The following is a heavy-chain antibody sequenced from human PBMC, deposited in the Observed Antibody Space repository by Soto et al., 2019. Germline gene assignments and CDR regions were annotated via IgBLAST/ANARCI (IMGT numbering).Heavy chain of an antibody. D-gene: IGHD2-2*01. CDR2: INHSGST. CDR1: GGSFSGYY. CDR3: ARGRNIVVVPAAMGYYMDV. Sequence: PSETLSLTCAVYGGSFSGYYWSWIRQPPGKGLEWIGEINHSGSTNYNPSLKSQVTISVDTSKNQFSLKLSSVTAADTAVYYCARGRNIVVVPAAMGYYMDVWGKGTTVTVSS. V-gene: IGHV4-34*01. J-gene: IGHJ6*03.